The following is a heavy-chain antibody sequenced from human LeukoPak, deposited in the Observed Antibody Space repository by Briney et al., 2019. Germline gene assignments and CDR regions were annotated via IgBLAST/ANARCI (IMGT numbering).Heavy chain of an antibody. D-gene: IGHD2-15*01. Sequence: PGGSLRLSCAASGFTFSSYGMHWVGQAPGKGLEWVAVISYDGSNKYYADSVKGRFTISRDNSKNTLYLQMNGLRAEDTAVYYCAKDLYLQYCRGSACYLNYYNMDVWGQGTTVAVSS. CDR1: GFTFSSYG. CDR3: AKDLYLQYCRGSACYLNYYNMDV. CDR2: ISYDGSNK. J-gene: IGHJ6*02. V-gene: IGHV3-30*18.